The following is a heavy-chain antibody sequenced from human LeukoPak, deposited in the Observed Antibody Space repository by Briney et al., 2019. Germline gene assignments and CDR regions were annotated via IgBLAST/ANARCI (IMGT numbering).Heavy chain of an antibody. D-gene: IGHD3-22*01. Sequence: GGSLRLSCAASGFSFSTSAMHWVRQSPGKGLECVAVISFDGGNEYYADSVKGRFTISRDNSKNTLYLQMNSLSAEDTAVYYCAKGWDSSGYYHYYFDYWGQGTLVTVSS. CDR3: AKGWDSSGYYHYYFDY. CDR1: GFSFSTSA. J-gene: IGHJ4*02. CDR2: ISFDGGNE. V-gene: IGHV3-30*18.